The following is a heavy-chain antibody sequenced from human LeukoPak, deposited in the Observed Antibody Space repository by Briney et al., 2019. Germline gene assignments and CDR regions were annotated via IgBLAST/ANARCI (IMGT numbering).Heavy chain of an antibody. CDR2: ISAGGGST. V-gene: IGHV3-23*01. J-gene: IGHJ4*02. D-gene: IGHD3-9*01. CDR3: AKGDPPSYYDILTGQDY. Sequence: GGSLRLSCAASGFTFSSYAMSWVRQAPGKGLEWVAGISAGGGSTYYADSVKGRFTISRDNSKNMLYLQLNSLRAEDTAVYYCAKGDPPSYYDILTGQDYWGQGTLVTVSS. CDR1: GFTFSSYA.